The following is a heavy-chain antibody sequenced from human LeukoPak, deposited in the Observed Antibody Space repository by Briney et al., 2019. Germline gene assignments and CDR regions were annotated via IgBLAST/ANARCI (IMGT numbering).Heavy chain of an antibody. CDR2: IDNGGSYT. CDR3: ARDLPISDSSGYYLDY. CDR1: GFTYRTYW. D-gene: IGHD3-22*01. V-gene: IGHV3-74*01. J-gene: IGHJ4*02. Sequence: GGSLRLSCVASGFTYRTYWMDWVRQAPGKGLEWVSRIDNGGSYTSYADSVKGRFTISRDNAKNTLYLQMNSLRAEDTAVYYCARDLPISDSSGYYLDYWGQGTVVTVSS.